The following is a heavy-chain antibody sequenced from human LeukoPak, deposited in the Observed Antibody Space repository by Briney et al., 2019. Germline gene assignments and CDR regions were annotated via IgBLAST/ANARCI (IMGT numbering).Heavy chain of an antibody. CDR3: AKVRTVAGNYGEVDY. D-gene: IGHD6-19*01. J-gene: IGHJ4*02. CDR1: GFTFSSYG. Sequence: PGGSLRLSCAASGFTFSSYGMHWVRQAPGKGLEWVAFIRYDGSNKYYADSVKGRFTISRDNSKNTLYLQMNSLRAEDTAVYYCAKVRTVAGNYGEVDYWGQGTLVTVSS. CDR2: IRYDGSNK. V-gene: IGHV3-30*02.